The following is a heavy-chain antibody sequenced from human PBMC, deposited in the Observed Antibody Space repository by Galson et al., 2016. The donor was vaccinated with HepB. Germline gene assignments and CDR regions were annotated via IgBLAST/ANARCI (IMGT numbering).Heavy chain of an antibody. D-gene: IGHD3-16*02. CDR2: ISSSSSYI. CDR1: GFTFNRYT. J-gene: IGHJ4*02. Sequence: SLRLSCAASGFTFNRYTKNWVRRAPGKGLEWVAYISSSSSYIYYADSVKGRFTISRDNAKNSLYLQMNSLRAEDTAVYYCARGMGVVLRVIADLFDYWGQGTLVTVSS. V-gene: IGHV3-21*04. CDR3: ARGMGVVLRVIADLFDY.